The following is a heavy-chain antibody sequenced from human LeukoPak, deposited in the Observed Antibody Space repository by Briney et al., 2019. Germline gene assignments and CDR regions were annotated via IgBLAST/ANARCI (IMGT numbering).Heavy chain of an antibody. CDR2: IISNSSYI. D-gene: IGHD2-2*01. J-gene: IGHJ4*02. CDR1: GFTFSSYS. CDR3: AREEYCGSTSCPLDY. Sequence: GGSLRLSCAASGFTFSSYSMNWVRQAPGKGLEWVSSIISNSSYINYADSVKGRFTISRDNAKNSLYLQMNSLRAEDTAVYYCAREEYCGSTSCPLDYWGQGTLVTVSS. V-gene: IGHV3-21*01.